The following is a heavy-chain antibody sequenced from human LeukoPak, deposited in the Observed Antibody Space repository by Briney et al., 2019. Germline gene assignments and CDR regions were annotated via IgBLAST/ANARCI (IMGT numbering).Heavy chain of an antibody. V-gene: IGHV3-30*03. CDR1: GFTFSSYG. D-gene: IGHD5-12*01. Sequence: GGSLRLSCAASGFTFSSYGMHWVRQAPGKGLEWVAVISYDGSNKYYADSVKGRFTISRDNSKNTLYLQMSSLRDEDTAVYYCAREGHNGYPGAFDMWGQGTIITVFS. CDR2: ISYDGSNK. CDR3: AREGHNGYPGAFDM. J-gene: IGHJ3*02.